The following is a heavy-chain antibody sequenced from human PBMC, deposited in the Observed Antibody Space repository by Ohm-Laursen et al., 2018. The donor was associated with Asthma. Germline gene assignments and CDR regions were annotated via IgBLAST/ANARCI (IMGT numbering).Heavy chain of an antibody. CDR1: GFTFSSYS. CDR3: ARIGPEWELPGREYSLHH. CDR2: ISTASSFI. J-gene: IGHJ1*01. V-gene: IGHV3-21*01. D-gene: IGHD1-26*01. Sequence: SLRLSCAASGFTFSSYSMNWVRQIPGEGLEWVASISTASSFIYYADSVRGRFTTSRDNARNSVYLQMNSLRAEDTALYYCARIGPEWELPGREYSLHHWGEGTLVTVSS.